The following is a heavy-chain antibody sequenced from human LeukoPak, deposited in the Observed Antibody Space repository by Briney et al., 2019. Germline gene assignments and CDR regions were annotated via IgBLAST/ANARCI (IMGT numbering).Heavy chain of an antibody. CDR3: ARGDYDSSGYLDY. D-gene: IGHD3-22*01. CDR2: IYSGGST. V-gene: IGHV3-66*01. Sequence: PGGSLRLSCAASGFXVSSNYMSWVRQAPGKGLEWVSVIYSGGSTYYADSVKGRFTISRDNSKNTLYLQMNSLRAEDTAVYYCARGDYDSSGYLDYWGQGTLVTVSS. CDR1: GFXVSSNY. J-gene: IGHJ4*02.